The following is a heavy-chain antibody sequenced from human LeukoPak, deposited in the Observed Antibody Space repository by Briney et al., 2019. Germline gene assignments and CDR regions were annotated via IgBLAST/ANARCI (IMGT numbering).Heavy chain of an antibody. D-gene: IGHD3-22*01. CDR1: GYTFTSYD. Sequence: ASVKVSCKASGYTFTSYDINWVRQATGQGLEWMGWMNPNSGNTGYAQKFQGRVTMTRNTSISTAYMELSSLRSEDTAVYYCARDYYDSSGYYGLTGFDIWGQGTMVTVSS. J-gene: IGHJ3*02. CDR3: ARDYYDSSGYYGLTGFDI. V-gene: IGHV1-8*01. CDR2: MNPNSGNT.